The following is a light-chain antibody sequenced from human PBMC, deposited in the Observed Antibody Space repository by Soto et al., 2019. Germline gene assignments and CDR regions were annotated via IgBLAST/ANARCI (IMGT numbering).Light chain of an antibody. CDR2: GAS. J-gene: IGKJ1*01. CDR1: QSVSSN. CDR3: HQRQSSPRT. V-gene: IGKV3-11*01. Sequence: EIVLTQSPATLSLSPGERATLSCRASQSVSSNLAWYQQTTGKAPRLLIYGASNRDTGIPDRFSGRGSGTDFTLPISRLEPEDFEVYYCHQRQSSPRTFGQGTKVDIK.